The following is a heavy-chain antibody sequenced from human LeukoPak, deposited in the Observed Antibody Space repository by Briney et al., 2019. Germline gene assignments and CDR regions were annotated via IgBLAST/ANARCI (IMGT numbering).Heavy chain of an antibody. D-gene: IGHD5-18*01. J-gene: IGHJ4*02. V-gene: IGHV3-33*08. Sequence: GGSLRLSCAASGFTVSSNYMSWVRQAPGKGLEWVAVIWYDGSKKYYADSVKGRFTISRDNSKNTLYLQMNSLRAEDTAVYYCAKVGGIQLWLPLDYWGQGTLVTVSS. CDR2: IWYDGSKK. CDR1: GFTVSSNY. CDR3: AKVGGIQLWLPLDY.